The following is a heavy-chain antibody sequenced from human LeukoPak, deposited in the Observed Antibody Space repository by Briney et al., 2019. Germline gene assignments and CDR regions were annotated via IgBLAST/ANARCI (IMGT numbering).Heavy chain of an antibody. V-gene: IGHV4-34*01. J-gene: IGHJ4*02. CDR1: GGSFSGYY. CDR2: INHSGST. Sequence: SETLSLTCAVYGGSFSGYYWSWIRQPPGKGLEWIGEINHSGSTNYNPSLKSRVTISVDTSKNQFSLKLSSVTAADTAVYYCARGWGGGYLDYWGQGTLVTVSS. CDR3: ARGWGGGYLDY. D-gene: IGHD5-12*01.